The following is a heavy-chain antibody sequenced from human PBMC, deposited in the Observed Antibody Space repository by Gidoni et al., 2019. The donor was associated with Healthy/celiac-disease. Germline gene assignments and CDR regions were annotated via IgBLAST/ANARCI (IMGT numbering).Heavy chain of an antibody. CDR1: GGTFSSYA. Sequence: QVQLVQSGAEVKKPGSSVTVSCTASGGTFSSYAVRWVRQAPGQGLEWMGGIILILGIANYAQKFQGRVTITADKSTSTAYMELSSLISEDTAVYYCARDQDVVVPAAIYYYYYGMDVWGQGTTVTVSS. CDR3: ARDQDVVVPAAIYYYYYGMDV. J-gene: IGHJ6*02. CDR2: IILILGIA. D-gene: IGHD2-2*02. V-gene: IGHV1-69*10.